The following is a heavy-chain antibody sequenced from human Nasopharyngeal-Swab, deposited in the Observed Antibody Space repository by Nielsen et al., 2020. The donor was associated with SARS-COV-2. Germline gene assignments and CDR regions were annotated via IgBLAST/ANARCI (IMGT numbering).Heavy chain of an antibody. Sequence: GESLKISCAASGFTFSDYYMSWIHQAPGKGLEWVSYISSSGSTIYYADSVKGRFTISRDNAKNSLYLQMNSLRAEDTAMYYCAKDRDSGDDSGEYYHYYGMDVWGQGTSVTVS. CDR3: AKDRDSGDDSGEYYHYYGMDV. CDR1: GFTFSDYY. J-gene: IGHJ6*02. D-gene: IGHD5-12*01. CDR2: ISSSGSTI. V-gene: IGHV3-11*01.